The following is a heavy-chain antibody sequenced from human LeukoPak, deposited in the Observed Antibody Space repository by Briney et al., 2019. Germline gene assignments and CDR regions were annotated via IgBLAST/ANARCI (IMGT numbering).Heavy chain of an antibody. Sequence: GGSLRLSCAASGFTFSSYAMSWVRQAPGKGLEGLANIKQGGSEKFYVDSVKGRFTISRDNAKNSLYLQMSSLRAEDTAVYYCARGYSSGWYLDYFDYWGQGTLVTVSS. CDR2: IKQGGSEK. D-gene: IGHD6-19*01. V-gene: IGHV3-7*01. CDR1: GFTFSSYA. CDR3: ARGYSSGWYLDYFDY. J-gene: IGHJ4*02.